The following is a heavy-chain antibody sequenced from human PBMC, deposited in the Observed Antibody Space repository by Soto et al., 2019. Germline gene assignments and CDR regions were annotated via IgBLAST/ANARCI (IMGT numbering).Heavy chain of an antibody. CDR1: GFTFSNAW. Sequence: EVQLVESGGGLVKPGGSLRLSCAASGFTFSNAWMSWVRQAPGKGLEWVGRIKSKTDGGTTDYAAPVKGRFTISRDDSKNTLYLQMNSLKTEDTAVYYCTTEIWYPQSRDFWSGYYPKGFDYWGQGTLVTVSS. J-gene: IGHJ4*02. D-gene: IGHD3-3*01. CDR2: IKSKTDGGTT. CDR3: TTEIWYPQSRDFWSGYYPKGFDY. V-gene: IGHV3-15*01.